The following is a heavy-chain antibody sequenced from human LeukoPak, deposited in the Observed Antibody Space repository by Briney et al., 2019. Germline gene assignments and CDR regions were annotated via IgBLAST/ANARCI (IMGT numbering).Heavy chain of an antibody. J-gene: IGHJ3*02. Sequence: GGSLRLSCAASGFTSDDYGMSWVRQAPGKGLEWVSYISSSSSTIYYADSVKGRFTISRDNGKNSLYLQMNSLRAEDTAVYYCASQLGDASDIWGQGTMVTVSS. D-gene: IGHD6-13*01. V-gene: IGHV3-48*01. CDR3: ASQLGDASDI. CDR2: ISSSSSTI. CDR1: GFTSDDYG.